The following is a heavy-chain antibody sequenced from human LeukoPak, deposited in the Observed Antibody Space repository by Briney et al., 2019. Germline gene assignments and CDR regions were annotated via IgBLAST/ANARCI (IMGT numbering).Heavy chain of an antibody. J-gene: IGHJ4*02. CDR2: INHSGST. V-gene: IGHV4-34*01. D-gene: IGHD7-27*01. Sequence: SETLSLTCAVYGGSFSGYYWSWIRQPPGKGLEWIGEINHSGSTNHNPSPKRPVPISVDTSKNQFSLKLSSVTAADTAVYYCARGGSFTGDWGQGTLVTVSS. CDR3: ARGGSFTGD. CDR1: GGSFSGYY.